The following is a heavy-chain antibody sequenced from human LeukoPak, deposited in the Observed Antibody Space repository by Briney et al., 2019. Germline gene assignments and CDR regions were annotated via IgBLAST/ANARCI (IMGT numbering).Heavy chain of an antibody. CDR1: GFTFSSYG. D-gene: IGHD6-19*01. V-gene: IGHV3-30*02. CDR3: ARVRPWPYSSGWYGFDY. J-gene: IGHJ4*02. Sequence: GGSLRLSCGASGFTFSSYGMHWVRQAPGKGLEWVAFIRYDGSNKYDADSVKGRFTISRDNSKNTLYLQMNSLRAEDTAVYYCARVRPWPYSSGWYGFDYWGQGTLVTVSS. CDR2: IRYDGSNK.